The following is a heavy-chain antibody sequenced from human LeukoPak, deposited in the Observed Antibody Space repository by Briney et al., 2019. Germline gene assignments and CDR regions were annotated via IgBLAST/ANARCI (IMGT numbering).Heavy chain of an antibody. Sequence: GGSLRLSCAASGFSFRSYFMYWVCQAPGKGLVWVSRINTDGRDTEYADPVKGRFTISRDNAKNTLYMQMNSLREEDTAVYYCVAYNWNYPDYWGQGTLVTVSS. J-gene: IGHJ4*02. V-gene: IGHV3-74*03. D-gene: IGHD1-7*01. CDR3: VAYNWNYPDY. CDR1: GFSFRSYF. CDR2: INTDGRDT.